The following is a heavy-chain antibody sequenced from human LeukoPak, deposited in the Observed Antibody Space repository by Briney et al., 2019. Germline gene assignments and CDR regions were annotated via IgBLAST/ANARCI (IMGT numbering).Heavy chain of an antibody. V-gene: IGHV1-24*01. Sequence: ASVKVSCKVSGYTLTELSMDWVRQAPGKGLEWMGGFDPEDGETIYAQKFQGRVTMTEDTSTDTAYMELSSLRSEDTAVYYCATLRGDPGYWYFDLWGRGTLVTVSS. J-gene: IGHJ2*01. CDR1: GYTLTELS. CDR2: FDPEDGET. CDR3: ATLRGDPGYWYFDL.